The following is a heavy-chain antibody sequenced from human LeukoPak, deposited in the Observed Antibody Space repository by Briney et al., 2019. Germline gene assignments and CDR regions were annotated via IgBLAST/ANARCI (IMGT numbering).Heavy chain of an antibody. J-gene: IGHJ3*02. CDR2: INHSGST. CDR3: ARGLYDILTGSYDAFDI. V-gene: IGHV4-34*01. D-gene: IGHD3-9*01. CDR1: GGSFSGYY. Sequence: SETLSLTCAVYGGSFSGYYWSWIRQPPGKGLEWIGEINHSGSTNYNPSLKSRVTTSVDTSKNQFSLKLSSVTAADTAVYYCARGLYDILTGSYDAFDIWGQGTMVTVSS.